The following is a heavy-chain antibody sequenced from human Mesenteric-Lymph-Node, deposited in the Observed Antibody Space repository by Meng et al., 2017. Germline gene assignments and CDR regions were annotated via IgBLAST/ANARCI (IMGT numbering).Heavy chain of an antibody. J-gene: IGHJ4*02. CDR2: ISGSGGST. V-gene: IGHV3-23*01. D-gene: IGHD3-22*01. Sequence: GGSLRLSCAASGFTFSSYAMSWVRQAPGKGLEWVSAISGSGGSTYYADSVKGRFTISRDNSKNTLYLQMNSLRAEDTAVYYCAKDYYYDSSGYYYLDYWGQGTLVTVSS. CDR3: AKDYYYDSSGYYYLDY. CDR1: GFTFSSYA.